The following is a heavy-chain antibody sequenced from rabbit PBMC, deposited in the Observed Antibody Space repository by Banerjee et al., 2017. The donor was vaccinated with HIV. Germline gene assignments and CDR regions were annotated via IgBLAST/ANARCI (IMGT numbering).Heavy chain of an antibody. CDR3: ARESYNADAGDVIAPYFNL. Sequence: QEQLKESGGGLVQPGGSLTLTCKASGFDFSSIYYMCWVRQAPGKGLEWIGWVSTNSDNASNAGWAKARFANAKTSSTTVTPQTTSLTAADTAADFCARESYNADAGDVIAPYFNLWGPGTLVTVS. CDR1: GFDFSSIYY. CDR2: VSTNSDNA. D-gene: IGHD6-1*01. J-gene: IGHJ4*01. V-gene: IGHV1S45*01.